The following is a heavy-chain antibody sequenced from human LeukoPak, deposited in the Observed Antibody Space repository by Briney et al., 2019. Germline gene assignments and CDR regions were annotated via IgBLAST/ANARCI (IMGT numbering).Heavy chain of an antibody. CDR3: ARRGSGNWFYYGMDV. CDR1: GYSFTSYW. Sequence: GESLKISCKGSGYSFTSYWIGWVRQMPGKGLEWMGIIYPGDSDTRYSPSFQGQVTISADKSISTAYLQWSSLKASNTAMYYCARRGSGNWFYYGMDVWGQGTTVTVSS. V-gene: IGHV5-51*01. J-gene: IGHJ6*02. CDR2: IYPGDSDT. D-gene: IGHD3-10*01.